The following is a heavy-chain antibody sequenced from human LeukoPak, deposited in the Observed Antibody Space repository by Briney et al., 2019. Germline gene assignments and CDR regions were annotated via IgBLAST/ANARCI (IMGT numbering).Heavy chain of an antibody. D-gene: IGHD3-16*01. CDR1: GGSISSSSYY. V-gene: IGHV4-39*01. CDR2: IYYSGST. Sequence: SETLSLTCTVSGGSISSSSYYWGWIRQPPGKGLEWIGSIYYSGSTYYNPSLKSRVTISVDTSKNQFSLKLSSVTAADTAVYYCASPMVWGRSYDYWGQGTLVTVSS. J-gene: IGHJ4*02. CDR3: ASPMVWGRSYDY.